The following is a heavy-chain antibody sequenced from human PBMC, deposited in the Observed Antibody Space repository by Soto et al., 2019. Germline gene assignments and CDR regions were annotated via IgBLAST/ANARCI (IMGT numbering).Heavy chain of an antibody. CDR2: ISGSGGST. Sequence: GGSLRLSCAASGFTFSSYAMSWVRQAPGKGLEWVSAISGSGGSTYYADSVKGRFTISRDNSKNTLYLQMNSLRAEDTAVYYCAKDQLLRRWTTVTTDVDYWGQGTLVTVSS. V-gene: IGHV3-23*01. J-gene: IGHJ4*02. CDR3: AKDQLLRRWTTVTTDVDY. D-gene: IGHD4-17*01. CDR1: GFTFSSYA.